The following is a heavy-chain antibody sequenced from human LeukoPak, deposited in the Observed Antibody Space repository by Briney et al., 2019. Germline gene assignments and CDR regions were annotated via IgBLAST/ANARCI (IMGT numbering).Heavy chain of an antibody. CDR2: IIPIFGTA. Sequence: SVKVSCKASGGTFSSYAISWVRQAPGQGLEWMGGIIPIFGTANYAQKFQGRVTITADESTSTAYMELSSLRSEDTAVYYCASLAGYDSSGYYTYYFVYWGQGTLVTVSS. CDR1: GGTFSSYA. D-gene: IGHD3-22*01. J-gene: IGHJ4*02. CDR3: ASLAGYDSSGYYTYYFVY. V-gene: IGHV1-69*13.